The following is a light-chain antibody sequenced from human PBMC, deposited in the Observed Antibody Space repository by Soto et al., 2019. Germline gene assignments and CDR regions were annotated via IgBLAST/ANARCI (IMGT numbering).Light chain of an antibody. J-gene: IGLJ2*01. CDR3: CSYAGSYTLV. CDR2: DVT. V-gene: IGLV2-11*01. Sequence: QSALTQPRSVSGSPGQSVTISCTGTGSDVGGYNYVSWYQQYPDKAPKLMINDVTKRPSGVPDRFSGSKSGNTASLTISGLQAEDEADYYCCSYAGSYTLVFGGGTKLTVL. CDR1: GSDVGGYNY.